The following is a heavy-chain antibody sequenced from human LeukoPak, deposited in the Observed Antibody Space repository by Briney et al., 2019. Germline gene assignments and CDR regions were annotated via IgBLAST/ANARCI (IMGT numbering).Heavy chain of an antibody. D-gene: IGHD6-13*01. CDR2: INTDGSSS. V-gene: IGHV3-74*01. CDR1: GFTFSSYA. Sequence: GGSLRLSCAASGFTFSSYAMHWVRQAPGKGLMWVSRINTDGSSSSYADSVKGRFTISRDNAKNTLSLQMNSLRAEDTAVYYCASGGSPGIATAAQYFWGQGTLVTVSS. J-gene: IGHJ4*02. CDR3: ASGGSPGIATAAQYF.